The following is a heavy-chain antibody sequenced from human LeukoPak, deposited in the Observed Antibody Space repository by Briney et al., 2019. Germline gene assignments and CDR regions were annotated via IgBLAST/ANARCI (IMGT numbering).Heavy chain of an antibody. V-gene: IGHV1-2*02. J-gene: IGHJ4*02. CDR3: ASGSSGYFLIFDY. CDR1: GYTFTGYY. CDR2: INPNSGGT. D-gene: IGHD3-22*01. Sequence: ASVTVSCTASGYTFTGYYMHWVRQAPGPGLEWMGWINPNSGGTNYAQKFQGRVTMTRDTSISTAYMELSRQRSDDTAVYYCASGSSGYFLIFDYWGQGTLVTVSS.